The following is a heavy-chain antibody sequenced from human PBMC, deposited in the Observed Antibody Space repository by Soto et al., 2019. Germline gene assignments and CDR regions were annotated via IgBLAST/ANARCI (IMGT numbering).Heavy chain of an antibody. V-gene: IGHV1-8*02. CDR1: GYTFTSFD. CDR3: ARGRGYSDGIDY. J-gene: IGHJ4*02. CDR2: MNPNSGST. Sequence: ASVEVSCKASGYTFTSFDINWVRQATGQGLEWMGWMNPNSGSTGSAQKFQGRVAMTRDTSISTAYMELSSLRSDDTAVYYCARGRGYSDGIDYWGQGTLVTVSS. D-gene: IGHD2-15*01.